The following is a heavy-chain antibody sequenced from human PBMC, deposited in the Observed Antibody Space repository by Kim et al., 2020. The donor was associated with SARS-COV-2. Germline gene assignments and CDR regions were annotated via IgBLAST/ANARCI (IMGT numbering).Heavy chain of an antibody. V-gene: IGHV3-49*04. CDR2: IRSKAYGGTT. CDR3: TRELQQQLMLYYYYYMDV. D-gene: IGHD6-13*01. CDR1: GFTFGDYA. Sequence: GGSLRLSCTASGFTFGDYAMSWVRQAPGKGLEWVGFIRSKAYGGTTEYAASVKGRFTISRDDSKSIAYLQMNSLKTEDTAVYYCTRELQQQLMLYYYYYMDVWGKGTTVTVSS. J-gene: IGHJ6*03.